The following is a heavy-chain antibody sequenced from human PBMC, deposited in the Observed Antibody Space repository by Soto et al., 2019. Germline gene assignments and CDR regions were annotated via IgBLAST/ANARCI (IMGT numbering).Heavy chain of an antibody. J-gene: IGHJ5*02. V-gene: IGHV4-39*01. CDR1: GDSVKNNDFY. Sequence: QVHLQESGPGLVKPSETLSLPCTVSGDSVKNNDFYWAWIRHHPGKGLEWVVTIFYSGTTYHNQSLQGRGTASVDRSENLFSLKLTSVTASDTAVYYCSRLDFRSGYYGGRFDPWSQGTLVTVSS. CDR3: SRLDFRSGYYGGRFDP. CDR2: IFYSGTT. D-gene: IGHD3-3*01.